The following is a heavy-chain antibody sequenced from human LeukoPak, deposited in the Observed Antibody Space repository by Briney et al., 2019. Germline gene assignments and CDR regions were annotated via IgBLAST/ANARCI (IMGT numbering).Heavy chain of an antibody. J-gene: IGHJ6*03. CDR2: ISAYNGNT. V-gene: IGHV1-18*01. Sequence: ASVKVSCKASGYTFTSYGISWVRQAPGQGLEWMGWISAYNGNTNYAQKLQGRVTMTTDTSTSTAYMELRSLRSDDTAVYYCARDLDPPYYDILTGYYTGYYYYYMDVWGKGTTVTISS. D-gene: IGHD3-9*01. CDR3: ARDLDPPYYDILTGYYTGYYYYYMDV. CDR1: GYTFTSYG.